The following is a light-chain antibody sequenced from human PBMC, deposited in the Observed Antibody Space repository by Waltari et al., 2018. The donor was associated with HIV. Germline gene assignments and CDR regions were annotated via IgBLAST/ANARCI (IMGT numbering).Light chain of an antibody. CDR2: DDL. Sequence: QSALTQPASVSESLGQSITISCTGGGSDVGNFNFVSWYQQRPGKAPRLMIYDDLKRPSGVSTRFSASKSGNTASLTISGLQVEDEADYYCCSYGVDNTFVFGGGTTVTVL. CDR1: GSDVGNFNF. CDR3: CSYGVDNTFV. J-gene: IGLJ3*02. V-gene: IGLV2-23*02.